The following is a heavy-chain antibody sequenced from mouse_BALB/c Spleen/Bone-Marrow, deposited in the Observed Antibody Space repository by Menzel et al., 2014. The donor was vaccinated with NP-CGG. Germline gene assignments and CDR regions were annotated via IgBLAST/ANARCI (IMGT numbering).Heavy chain of an antibody. CDR2: INPSTGYT. CDR3: ARWGDDGTFDY. J-gene: IGHJ2*01. Sequence: AQLQQSGAELAKPGASVKMSCKASGHTFNSYWMHWVKTKPGPGPERIGYINPSTGYTEYNQKFKDKATLTADKSSSTAYMQLSSLTSEDSAVYYCARWGDDGTFDYWGQGTTLTVSS. V-gene: IGHV1-7*01. D-gene: IGHD2-12*01. CDR1: GHTFNSYW.